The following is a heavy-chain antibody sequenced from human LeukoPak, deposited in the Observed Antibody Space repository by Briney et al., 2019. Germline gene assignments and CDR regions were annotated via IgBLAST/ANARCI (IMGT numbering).Heavy chain of an antibody. J-gene: IGHJ3*01. Sequence: LETLSLTCAVYGGSFSGYYWSWIRQPPGKGLEWIGETNHSGSTNYNPSLKSRVTISVDMSRNQFSLKLNSLTAADTAAYYCARQVATKGEWAFDVWGQGTMVTVSS. CDR3: ARQVATKGEWAFDV. V-gene: IGHV4-34*01. CDR1: GGSFSGYY. D-gene: IGHD5-12*01. CDR2: TNHSGST.